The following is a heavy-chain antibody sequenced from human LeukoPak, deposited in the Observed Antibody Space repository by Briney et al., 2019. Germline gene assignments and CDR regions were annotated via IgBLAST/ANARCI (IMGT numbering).Heavy chain of an antibody. V-gene: IGHV3-33*06. CDR2: IWYDGSNK. CDR1: GFTFSSYG. CDR3: AKAFGEQWLEIHAFDI. J-gene: IGHJ3*02. D-gene: IGHD6-19*01. Sequence: QPGRSLRLSCAASGFTFSSYGMHWVRQAPGKGLEWVAVIWYDGSNKYYADSVKGRFTISRDNSKNTLYLQMNSLRAEDTAVYYCAKAFGEQWLEIHAFDIWGQGTMVTVSS.